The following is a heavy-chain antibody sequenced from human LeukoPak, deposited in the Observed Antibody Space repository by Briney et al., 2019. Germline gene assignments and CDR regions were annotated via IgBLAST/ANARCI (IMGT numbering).Heavy chain of an antibody. V-gene: IGHV4-34*01. CDR2: INRSGST. CDR1: GGSFGGYY. CDR3: ARAGYSSGWLSGWFDP. D-gene: IGHD6-19*01. J-gene: IGHJ5*02. Sequence: SETLSLTCAVYGGSFGGYYWSWIRQPPGKGLEWIGEINRSGSTNYNPSLKSRVTISVDTSKNQFSLKLSSVTAADTAVYYCARAGYSSGWLSGWFDPWGQGTLVTVSS.